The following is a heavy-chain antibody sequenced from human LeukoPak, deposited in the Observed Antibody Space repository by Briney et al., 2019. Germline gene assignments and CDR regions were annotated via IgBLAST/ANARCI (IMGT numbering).Heavy chain of an antibody. V-gene: IGHV3-23*01. Sequence: PSGPSLRLSCAISGITLSNSGTSWVRQPPRKGMELVTGISDRAGSTTYADSVKARFTVSRDNPKNTLWLQMNSMRAEVTAVYFCANRGVVIRAIIVVGVHKEAYDFDYWGRGVLVTVSS. CDR1: GITLSNSG. D-gene: IGHD2-15*01. CDR2: ISDRAGST. J-gene: IGHJ4*02. CDR3: ANRGVVIRAIIVVGVHKEAYDFDY.